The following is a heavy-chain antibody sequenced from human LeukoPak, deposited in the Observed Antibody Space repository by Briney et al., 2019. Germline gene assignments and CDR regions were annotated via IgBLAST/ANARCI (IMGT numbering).Heavy chain of an antibody. Sequence: PGGSLRLSCTASGFTFSSYAMNWVRQAPGKGLEWVSGIGAGGTFTYYADSVKGRFTISRDNSRNTLYLQMHSLRAEDTAVYYCAKNLNYYDSSGYLDYWGQGTLVTVSS. D-gene: IGHD3-22*01. CDR2: IGAGGTFT. CDR1: GFTFSSYA. J-gene: IGHJ4*02. CDR3: AKNLNYYDSSGYLDY. V-gene: IGHV3-23*01.